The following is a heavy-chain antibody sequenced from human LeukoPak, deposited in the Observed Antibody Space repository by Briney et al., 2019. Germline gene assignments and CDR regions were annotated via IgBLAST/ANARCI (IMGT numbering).Heavy chain of an antibody. CDR2: ISSSSSYI. D-gene: IGHD5-12*01. V-gene: IGHV3-21*01. CDR1: GFTFSSCS. CDR3: ARDRPYSGYDSPSDY. J-gene: IGHJ4*02. Sequence: GGSLRLSCAASGFTFSSCSMNWVRQAPGKGLEWVSSISSSSSYIYYPYSVKGRFTISRDNAKNSLYLQMNSLRAEDTAVYYCARDRPYSGYDSPSDYWGQGTLVTVSS.